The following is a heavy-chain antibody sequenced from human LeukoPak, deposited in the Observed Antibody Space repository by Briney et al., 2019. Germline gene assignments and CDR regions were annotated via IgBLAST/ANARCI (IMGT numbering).Heavy chain of an antibody. CDR1: GGSVSSGSYY. J-gene: IGHJ4*02. Sequence: PSETLSLTCTVSGGSVSSGSYYWSWIRQPPGKGLEWIGYIYYSGSTNYNPSLKSRVTISVDTSKNQFSLRLSSVTAADTAVYYCAREDCSGGTCYYFDYWGQGTLVTISS. D-gene: IGHD2-15*01. CDR3: AREDCSGGTCYYFDY. V-gene: IGHV4-61*01. CDR2: IYYSGST.